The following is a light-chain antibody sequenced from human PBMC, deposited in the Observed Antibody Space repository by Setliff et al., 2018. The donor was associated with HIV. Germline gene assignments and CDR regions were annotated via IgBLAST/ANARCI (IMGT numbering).Light chain of an antibody. J-gene: IGLJ1*01. CDR1: SSDVGGYDF. CDR2: DVT. V-gene: IGLV2-14*03. CDR3: ASYRSPATYV. Sequence: LAQPASVSGSPGQSITISCIWTSSDVGGYDFASWYQQRPGKPPKLIIFDVTERPSGVSHRFSGSKSGNTASLTISGLQTEDEADYFCASYRSPATYVFGIGTKVTVL.